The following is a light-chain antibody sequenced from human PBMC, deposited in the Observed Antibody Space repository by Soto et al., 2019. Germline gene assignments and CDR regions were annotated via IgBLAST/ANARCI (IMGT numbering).Light chain of an antibody. CDR1: SSDVGGYNY. Sequence: QSALTQPASVSGSPGQSMTISCTGTSSDVGGYNYVSWYQQHPGKAPKLMIYEVTDRPSGVSNRFSGSKSGNTASLTISGLQAEDEAEYYCSSYASSSTLVFGTGTKLTVL. CDR2: EVT. CDR3: SSYASSSTLV. V-gene: IGLV2-14*01. J-gene: IGLJ1*01.